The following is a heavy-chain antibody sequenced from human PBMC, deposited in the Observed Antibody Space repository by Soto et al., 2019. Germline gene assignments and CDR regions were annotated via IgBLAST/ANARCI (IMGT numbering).Heavy chain of an antibody. Sequence: GGSLRLSCAASGFTFDDYAMHWVRQAPGKGLEWVSGISWNSGSIGYADSVKGRFTISRDNAKNSLYLQMNSLRAEDTALYYCAKDLADDFWSGYLSNWGQGTLVTVSS. J-gene: IGHJ4*02. CDR3: AKDLADDFWSGYLSN. CDR2: ISWNSGSI. CDR1: GFTFDDYA. D-gene: IGHD3-3*01. V-gene: IGHV3-9*01.